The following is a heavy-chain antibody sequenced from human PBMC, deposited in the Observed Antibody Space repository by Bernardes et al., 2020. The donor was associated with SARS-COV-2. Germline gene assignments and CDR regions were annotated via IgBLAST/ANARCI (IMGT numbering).Heavy chain of an antibody. J-gene: IGHJ3*02. CDR2: IYHSGST. CDR3: ARDYYGDYLDAFDI. Sequence: SETLSLTCNVSGGSFSNYYWSWIRQPPGKGLEWIGYIYHSGSTNYNPSLKSRVTISIDKSKNQFSLKVTSVTAADTAVYYCARDYYGDYLDAFDIWGQGTMVTVSS. D-gene: IGHD4-17*01. CDR1: GGSFSNYY. V-gene: IGHV4-59*01.